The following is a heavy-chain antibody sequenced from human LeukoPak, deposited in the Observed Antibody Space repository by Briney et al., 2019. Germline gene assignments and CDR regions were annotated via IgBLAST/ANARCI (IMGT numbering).Heavy chain of an antibody. J-gene: IGHJ6*02. CDR1: GYTFTSYG. Sequence: ASVKVSCKASGYTFTSYGISWVRQAPGQGLEWMGWMNPNSGNTGYAQKFQGRVTMTRNTSISTAYMELSSLRSEDTAVYYCARVRRVYYYYGMDVWGQGTTVTVSS. CDR3: ARVRRVYYYYGMDV. CDR2: MNPNSGNT. V-gene: IGHV1-8*02.